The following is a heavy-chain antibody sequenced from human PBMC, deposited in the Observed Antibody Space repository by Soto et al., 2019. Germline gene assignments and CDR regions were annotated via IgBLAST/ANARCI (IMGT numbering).Heavy chain of an antibody. CDR3: AREIVTAGGNNYFDP. D-gene: IGHD2-21*02. CDR1: GGTVASSHW. CDR2: VYHTGDT. V-gene: IGHV4-4*02. J-gene: IGHJ5*02. Sequence: TSETLSLTCGVSGGTVASSHWWSWFRQSPGRGLEWIGNVYHTGDTNFNPSLQSRVTFSVDKSNNQFSLRLTSVTAADTAVYFCAREIVTAGGNNYFDPWGPGTLVTVS.